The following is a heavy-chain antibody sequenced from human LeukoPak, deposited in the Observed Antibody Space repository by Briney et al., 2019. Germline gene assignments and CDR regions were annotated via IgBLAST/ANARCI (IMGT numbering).Heavy chain of an antibody. V-gene: IGHV1-8*01. Sequence: ASVKVSCKASGYTFTSYDINWVRQATGQGLEWMGWMNPNSGNTGYAQKFQGRVTMTTDTSTSTAYMELRSLRSDDTAVYYCARSYYYDSSGPGLDYWGQGTLVTVSS. D-gene: IGHD3-22*01. CDR2: MNPNSGNT. J-gene: IGHJ4*02. CDR1: GYTFTSYD. CDR3: ARSYYYDSSGPGLDY.